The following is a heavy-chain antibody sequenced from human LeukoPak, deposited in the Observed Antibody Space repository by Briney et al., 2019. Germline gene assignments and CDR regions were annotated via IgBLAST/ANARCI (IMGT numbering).Heavy chain of an antibody. V-gene: IGHV1-18*01. CDR2: ISAYNGNT. Sequence: ASVKVSCKASGYTFTSYGISWVRQAPGQGLEWMGWISAYNGNTNYAQKLQGRVTMTTDTSTSTAYMELRSLRSDDTAVYHCARDLGETYYDYVWGSCDYWGQGTLVTVSS. CDR1: GYTFTSYG. CDR3: ARDLGETYYDYVWGSCDY. D-gene: IGHD3-16*01. J-gene: IGHJ4*02.